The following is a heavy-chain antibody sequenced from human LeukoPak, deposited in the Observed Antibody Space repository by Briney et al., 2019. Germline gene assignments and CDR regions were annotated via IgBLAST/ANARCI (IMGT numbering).Heavy chain of an antibody. CDR2: ISYDGSNK. J-gene: IGHJ6*02. CDR3: ARDPPGIAAAGSGMDV. D-gene: IGHD6-13*01. CDR1: GFTFSSYA. Sequence: GGSLRLSCAASGFTFSSYAMHWVRQAPGKGLEWVAVISYDGSNKYYADSVKGRFTISRDNSKNTLYLQMNSLRAEDTAVYYCARDPPGIAAAGSGMDVWGQGTTVTVSS. V-gene: IGHV3-30-3*01.